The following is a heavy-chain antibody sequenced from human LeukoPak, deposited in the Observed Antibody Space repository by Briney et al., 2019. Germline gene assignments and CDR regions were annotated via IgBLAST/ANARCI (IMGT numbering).Heavy chain of an antibody. CDR2: ISGSDGST. CDR1: GFTFSSYA. CDR3: AKDDKIAMTTVTTFDY. V-gene: IGHV3-23*01. Sequence: GGSLRLSCAASGFTFSSYAMTWVRQASGKGLEWVSAISGSDGSTYYADSVKGRFTISRDNSKNTLYLQMNSLRAEDTAVYYCAKDDKIAMTTVTTFDYWGQGTLVTVSS. D-gene: IGHD4-17*01. J-gene: IGHJ4*02.